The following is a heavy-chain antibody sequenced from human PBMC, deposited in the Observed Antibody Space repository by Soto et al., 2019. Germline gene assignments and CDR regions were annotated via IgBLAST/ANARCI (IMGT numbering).Heavy chain of an antibody. CDR1: NGCFGGYY. CDR2: IYSSGSA. J-gene: IGHJ6*01. CDR3: ARVGPVTQKPYYDGLDV. D-gene: IGHD3-10*01. V-gene: IGHV4-4*07. Sequence: QVQLQESGPGLVKPFEPVSLMCTVSNGCFGGYYWSWSREPAWYGLEGLGRIYSSGSAAYSPSLRSRVTMSVAVSKRQCSLKMTTITAADTAIYYCARVGPVTQKPYYDGLDVWGRGTTVTVSS.